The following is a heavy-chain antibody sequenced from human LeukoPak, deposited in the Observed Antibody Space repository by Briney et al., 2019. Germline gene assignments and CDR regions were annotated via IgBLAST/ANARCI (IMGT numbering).Heavy chain of an antibody. V-gene: IGHV3-74*01. CDR3: AKDGGYYDSSGYYYPVY. CDR2: INSDGSDT. D-gene: IGHD3-22*01. Sequence: GGSLRLSCAASGFTFSNYWMHWVRQAPGKGLEWVSRINSDGSDTSYADSVKGRFTISRDNSKNTLYLQMNSLRAEDTAVYYCAKDGGYYDSSGYYYPVYWGQGTLVTVSS. J-gene: IGHJ4*02. CDR1: GFTFSNYW.